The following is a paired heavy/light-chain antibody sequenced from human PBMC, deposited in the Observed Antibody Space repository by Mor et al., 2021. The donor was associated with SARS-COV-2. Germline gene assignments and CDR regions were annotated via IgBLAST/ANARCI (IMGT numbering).Light chain of an antibody. CDR1: TSDVGNYNL. CDR2: EVT. V-gene: IGLV2-23*02. Sequence: QSALTQPASVSGSPGQSITISCTGTTSDVGNYNLVSWYQQHPGKAPKVMIYEVTKRPSGVSNRFSGSKSGNTASLTISGLQTEDEADYYCCSYASSGTVIFGGGTKLTVL. CDR3: CSYASSGTVI. J-gene: IGLJ2*01.
Heavy chain of an antibody. J-gene: IGHJ4*02. CDR2: TYYNSKWYF. D-gene: IGHD5-12*01. Sequence: QVQLQQSGPGLVKPSETLSLTCAISGDSVSINSGGWNWIRQSPSRGLEWLGRTYYNSKWYFDYAVSVKSRITINPDASKNQFSLQLNSVIPEDTAVYYCARGWLQGSFDSWGQGTLVTVSS. CDR1: GDSVSINSGG. CDR3: ARGWLQGSFDS. V-gene: IGHV6-1*01.